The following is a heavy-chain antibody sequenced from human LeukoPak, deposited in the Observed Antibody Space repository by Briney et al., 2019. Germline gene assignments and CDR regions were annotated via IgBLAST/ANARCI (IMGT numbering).Heavy chain of an antibody. CDR2: ISSGSTI. CDR1: GFTFSSYE. J-gene: IGHJ4*02. CDR3: ARESIAVAGAPFDY. D-gene: IGHD6-19*01. V-gene: IGHV3-48*03. Sequence: GGSLRLSCAASGFTFSSYEMNWVRQAPGKGLEWVSYISSGSTIYDADSVKGRFTISRDSAKNSLYLQMNSLRAEDTAVYYCARESIAVAGAPFDYWGQGTLVTVSS.